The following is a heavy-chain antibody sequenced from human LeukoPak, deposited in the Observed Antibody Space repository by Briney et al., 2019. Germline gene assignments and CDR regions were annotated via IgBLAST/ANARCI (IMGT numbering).Heavy chain of an antibody. D-gene: IGHD1-26*01. CDR3: GNRPYSGRYLDY. CDR1: GVARRARGVG. Sequence: ESGPTLLQPPPTLTLTFTFSGVARRARGVGRGWIRQPPAKALEWLTIIYWYDEERYSPSLKTRLNITKETSKHQVVLTMPNLDPVDTATYYGGNRPYSGRYLDYWGQGTLVTVSS. CDR2: IYWYDEE. J-gene: IGHJ4*02. V-gene: IGHV2-5*01.